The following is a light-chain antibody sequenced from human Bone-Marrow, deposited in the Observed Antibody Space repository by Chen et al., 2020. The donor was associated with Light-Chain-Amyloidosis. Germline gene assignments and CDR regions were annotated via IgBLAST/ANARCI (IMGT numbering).Light chain of an antibody. Sequence: DIQMTQSPSTLSASVGDRVTITCRARRSISSWLAWYQQKPGKAPKLLIYDASSLESGVPSRVSGSGSGTEFTLTISRLQPDDFATYYCQQYNSYRTFGQGTKVEIK. CDR2: DAS. V-gene: IGKV1-5*01. CDR3: QQYNSYRT. CDR1: RSISSW. J-gene: IGKJ1*01.